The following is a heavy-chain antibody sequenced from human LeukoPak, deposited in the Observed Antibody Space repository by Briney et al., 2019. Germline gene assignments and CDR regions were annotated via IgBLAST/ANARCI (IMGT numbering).Heavy chain of an antibody. CDR2: INPNGDRT. V-gene: IGHV1-46*01. J-gene: IGHJ3*01. Sequence: ASVNVSCKASGYSFVGYGITWVRQAPGQGLEWLGVINPNGDRTNYAQTFQGRVTMTRDTSTTTVYMELSSLRSEDTAVYYCARDMSTRVTPISYAFDVWGQGTMVTVSS. CDR1: GYSFVGYG. D-gene: IGHD4-23*01. CDR3: ARDMSTRVTPISYAFDV.